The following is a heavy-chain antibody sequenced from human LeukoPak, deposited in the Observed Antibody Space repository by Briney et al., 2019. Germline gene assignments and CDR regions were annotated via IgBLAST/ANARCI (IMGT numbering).Heavy chain of an antibody. CDR2: IKQDGSEK. V-gene: IGHV3-7*01. J-gene: IGHJ4*02. CDR1: GFTFSSYW. Sequence: GGSLRLSCAASGFTFSSYWMSWVRQAPGKGLEWVANIKQDGSEKYYVDSVKGRFTIFRDNAKNSLYLQMNSLRAEDTAVYYCARVGYDFWSGYHIFVDYWGQGTLVTVSS. CDR3: ARVGYDFWSGYHIFVDY. D-gene: IGHD3-3*01.